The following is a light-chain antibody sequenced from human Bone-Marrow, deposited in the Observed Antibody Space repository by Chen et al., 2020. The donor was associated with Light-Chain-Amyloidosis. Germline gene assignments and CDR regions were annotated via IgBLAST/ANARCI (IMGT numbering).Light chain of an antibody. V-gene: IGLV2-14*01. Sequence: QSALTQPASVSGSPGQSITISCTGTSSDVGGDNHVSWYQQHPDKAPKLMIYEVTNRPSWFPDRFAGSKSDNTASLTGSGLQTEEEADNFCSSYTIKNTLVCGSGTRVTVL. CDR1: SSDVGGDNH. CDR3: SSYTIKNTLV. CDR2: EVT. J-gene: IGLJ1*01.